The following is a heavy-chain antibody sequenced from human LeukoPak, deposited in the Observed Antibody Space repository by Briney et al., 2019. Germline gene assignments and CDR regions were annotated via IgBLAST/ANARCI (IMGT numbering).Heavy chain of an antibody. CDR1: GFTFSDYY. J-gene: IGHJ4*02. D-gene: IGHD1-26*01. V-gene: IGHV3-11*04. CDR3: ARSRGTYYHYFDY. Sequence: GGSLRLSCAASGFTFSDYYMSWIRQAPGKGLEWLGYISLSGSSIYYADSVKGRFTISRDNANNSLYLQMNRLRDKDTAAYYCARSRGTYYHYFDYWGQGTLVTVSS. CDR2: ISLSGSSI.